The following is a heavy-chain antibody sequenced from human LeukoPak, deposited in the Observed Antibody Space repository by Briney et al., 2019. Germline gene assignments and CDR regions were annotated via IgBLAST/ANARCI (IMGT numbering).Heavy chain of an antibody. D-gene: IGHD3-10*01. J-gene: IGHJ6*04. CDR2: ISSSGSTI. CDR3: ARDKKVLLWFGEFQSQHGPSGMDV. V-gene: IGHV3-48*03. Sequence: GGSLRLSCAASGFTFSSYEMNWVRQAPGKGLEWVSYISSSGSTIYYADSVKGRSTISRDNAKNSLYLQMNSLRAEDTAVYCCARDKKVLLWFGEFQSQHGPSGMDVWGKGTTVTVSS. CDR1: GFTFSSYE.